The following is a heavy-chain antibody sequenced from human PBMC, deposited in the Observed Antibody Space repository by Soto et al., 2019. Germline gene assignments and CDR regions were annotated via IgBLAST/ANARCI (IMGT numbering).Heavy chain of an antibody. CDR2: IYPADSAT. Sequence: GESLKISCQGSGYSFTSYRIGWVRQMPGKGLEWMGVIYPADSATRYSPSFQGHVTISVDKSLNTAYLQWNSLKASDTAVYYCARRWGSGAPYYYYGMEVWGQGTTVTVSS. CDR3: ARRWGSGAPYYYYGMEV. CDR1: GYSFTSYR. J-gene: IGHJ6*02. V-gene: IGHV5-51*01. D-gene: IGHD1-26*01.